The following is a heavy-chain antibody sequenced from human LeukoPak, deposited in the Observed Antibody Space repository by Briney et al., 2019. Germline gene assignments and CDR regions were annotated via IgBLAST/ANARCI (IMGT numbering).Heavy chain of an antibody. CDR2: INAGNGNT. V-gene: IGHV1-3*01. J-gene: IGHJ3*02. CDR1: GYTFTSYA. D-gene: IGHD6-19*01. Sequence: GASVKVSCKASGYTFTSYAMHWVRQAPGQRLEWMGWINAGNGNTKYSQKLQGRVTITRDTSASTAYMELSSLRSEDTAVYYCARVGIAVAGGAFDIWGQGTMVTVSS. CDR3: ARVGIAVAGGAFDI.